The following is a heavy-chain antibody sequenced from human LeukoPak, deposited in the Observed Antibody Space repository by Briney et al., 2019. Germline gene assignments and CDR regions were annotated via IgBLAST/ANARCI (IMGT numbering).Heavy chain of an antibody. D-gene: IGHD6-13*01. CDR2: IFYSGST. Sequence: SETLSLTCTVSGGSISSSSSYWGWIRQPRGKGLEWIGSIFYSGSTYYNPSLKSRVTISVDTSKNQFSMMLSSVTAADTAVYYCARLAGYSGTWYPVGAFDIWGQGTMVTVSS. CDR1: GGSISSSSSY. CDR3: ARLAGYSGTWYPVGAFDI. V-gene: IGHV4-39*01. J-gene: IGHJ3*02.